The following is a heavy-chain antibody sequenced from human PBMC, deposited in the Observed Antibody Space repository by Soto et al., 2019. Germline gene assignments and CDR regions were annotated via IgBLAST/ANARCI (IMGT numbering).Heavy chain of an antibody. CDR1: GYTFTSYG. D-gene: IGHD4-17*01. Sequence: QVQLVQSGAEVKKPGASVKVSCKASGYTFTSYGISWVRQAPGQGLEWMGWISDYNGNTNYAQKLQGRVIMTTDTSTSTAYMELRSLRSDDTAVYYCARDPNDYGDRTTALYYGMDVWGQGTTVTVSS. J-gene: IGHJ6*02. CDR2: ISDYNGNT. CDR3: ARDPNDYGDRTTALYYGMDV. V-gene: IGHV1-18*01.